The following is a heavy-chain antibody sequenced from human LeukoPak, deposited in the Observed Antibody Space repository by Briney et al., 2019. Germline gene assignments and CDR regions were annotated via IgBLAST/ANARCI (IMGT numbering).Heavy chain of an antibody. J-gene: IGHJ6*04. CDR2: FRCSSYL. CDR3: ARNQVSSTRYYYYGMDG. Sequence: PGGSLRLSCAASGFTFRSYRMNWVRQAPGKGLEWVSSFRCSSYLYYADSVKSRFTLSRDNAKNSLYLQMNSLRAEDTAVYYCARNQVSSTRYYYYGMDGWSKGTTVTVSA. D-gene: IGHD2-2*01. CDR1: GFTFRSYR. V-gene: IGHV3-21*01.